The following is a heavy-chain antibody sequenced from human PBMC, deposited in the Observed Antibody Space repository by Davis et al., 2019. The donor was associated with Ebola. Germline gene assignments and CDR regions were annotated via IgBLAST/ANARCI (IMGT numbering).Heavy chain of an antibody. Sequence: GESLKISCAASGFTFSSYAMHWVRQAPGKGLEWVAVISYDGSNKYYADSVKGRFTISRDNSKNTLYLQMGSLRAEDMAVYYCARGVTMVRGVIIPDAFDIWGQGTMVTVSS. J-gene: IGHJ3*02. CDR1: GFTFSSYA. V-gene: IGHV3-30-3*01. D-gene: IGHD3-10*01. CDR3: ARGVTMVRGVIIPDAFDI. CDR2: ISYDGSNK.